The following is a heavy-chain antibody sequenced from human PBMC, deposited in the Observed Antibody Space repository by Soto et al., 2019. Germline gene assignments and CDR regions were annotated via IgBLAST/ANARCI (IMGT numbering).Heavy chain of an antibody. CDR3: ARSKRGRTAFTLDY. V-gene: IGHV4-61*01. CDR2: IYYSGTT. J-gene: IGHJ4*02. CDR1: GGSVANENYY. Sequence: SETLSLTCTVSGGSVANENYYWSWIRQSPGKGLEWVGYIYYSGTTNYNSHLKSRVTLSVDTSRNQFSLSLTSVTAANTAVYSCARSKRGRTAFTLDYLGPGVLVTVSS. D-gene: IGHD5-18*01.